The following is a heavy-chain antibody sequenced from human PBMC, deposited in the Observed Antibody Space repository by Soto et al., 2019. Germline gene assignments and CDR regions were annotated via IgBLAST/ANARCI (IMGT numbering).Heavy chain of an antibody. Sequence: EGGLVESGGGLIQPGGSLTVSCAASGCSVSENYMSWVRQPPGKGLEWVSVIYRGGTIFYADSVKGRFIISRDSSKNTMYLQMNTLRGEDTATYYCARVSCSGGGCYPDWYFDLWGRGTLVTVSS. J-gene: IGHJ2*01. CDR1: GCSVSENY. V-gene: IGHV3-53*01. D-gene: IGHD2-15*01. CDR3: ARVSCSGGGCYPDWYFDL. CDR2: IYRGGTI.